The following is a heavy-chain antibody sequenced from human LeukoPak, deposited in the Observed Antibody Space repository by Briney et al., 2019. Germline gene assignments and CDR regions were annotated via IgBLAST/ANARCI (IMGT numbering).Heavy chain of an antibody. CDR1: GFTFSSSG. V-gene: IGHV3-30*02. J-gene: IGHJ6*03. CDR2: IRHDGSNK. CDR3: AKGTYYYMDV. Sequence: GGSLRLSCAASGFTFSSSGMHWVRQAPGKGLEWVAFIRHDGSNKYYADSVKDRFTISRDNSKNTLYPQMNSLRAEGAAVYYCAKGTYYYMDVWGKGTTVTVSS.